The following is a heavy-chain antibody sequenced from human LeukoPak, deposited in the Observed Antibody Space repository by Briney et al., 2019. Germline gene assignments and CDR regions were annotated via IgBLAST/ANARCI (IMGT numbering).Heavy chain of an antibody. Sequence: ASVKVSCKASGGTFSSYAISWVRQAPGQGLEWMGGIIPIFGTANYAQKFQGRVTITTDESTSTAYMELRSLRSDDTAVYYCARSGSRPYYFDYWGQGTLVTVSS. CDR2: IIPIFGTA. D-gene: IGHD1-26*01. J-gene: IGHJ4*02. V-gene: IGHV1-69*05. CDR1: GGTFSSYA. CDR3: ARSGSRPYYFDY.